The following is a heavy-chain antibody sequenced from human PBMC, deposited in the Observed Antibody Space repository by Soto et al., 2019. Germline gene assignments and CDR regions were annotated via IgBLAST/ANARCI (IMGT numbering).Heavy chain of an antibody. J-gene: IGHJ4*02. Sequence: GESLKISCKGSEYSLTSYCIGWVRQMPGKGLEWMWIIYPGDSDTRYSPSFQGQVTISADKSSSTAYLQWSSLKASDTAMYYCARHTKYSSSPRYFDYWGQGTLVNVSS. D-gene: IGHD6-6*01. CDR3: ARHTKYSSSPRYFDY. CDR1: EYSLTSYC. V-gene: IGHV5-51*01. CDR2: IYPGDSDT.